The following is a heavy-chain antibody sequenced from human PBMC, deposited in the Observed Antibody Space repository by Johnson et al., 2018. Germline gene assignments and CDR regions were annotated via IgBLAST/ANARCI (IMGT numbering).Heavy chain of an antibody. Sequence: QVQLVQSGAEVKKPGSSVKVSCKASGGTFSSYAISWVRQAPGQGLEWMGGIIPIFGTANYAQKFQGRVTITADESTSTAYMELSSLRSEDTDVYYCARGVLAYCGGDCFSGNAFDSWGQGTMVTVSS. CDR1: GGTFSSYA. V-gene: IGHV1-69*01. CDR3: ARGVLAYCGGDCFSGNAFDS. J-gene: IGHJ3*02. CDR2: IIPIFGTA. D-gene: IGHD2-21*02.